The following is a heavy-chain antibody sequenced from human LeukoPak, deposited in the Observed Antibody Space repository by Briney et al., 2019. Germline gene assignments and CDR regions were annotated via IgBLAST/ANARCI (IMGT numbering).Heavy chain of an antibody. J-gene: IGHJ5*02. CDR1: GGTFTSYA. Sequence: SVKVSCKASGGTFTSYAISWVRQAPGQGLEWMGGIIPIFGTANYAQKFQGRVTITADESTSTAYMELSSLRSEDTAVYYCARTRDIVVVPAATYNWFDPWGQGTLVTVSS. CDR3: ARTRDIVVVPAATYNWFDP. CDR2: IIPIFGTA. V-gene: IGHV1-69*13. D-gene: IGHD2-2*01.